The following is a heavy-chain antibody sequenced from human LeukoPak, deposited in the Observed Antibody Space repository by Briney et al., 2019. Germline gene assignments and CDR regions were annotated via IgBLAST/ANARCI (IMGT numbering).Heavy chain of an antibody. CDR1: GFTFSGDW. CDR2: INSDGSVA. D-gene: IGHD3-16*01. CDR3: ARALGGYFDY. V-gene: IGHV3-74*01. Sequence: GGSLRLSCAASGFTFSGDWMHWVRQAPGKGLVWVSRINSDGSVANYADSVKGRFTISRDNAKNTLYLQMNSLRAEDTAVYYCARALGGYFDYWGQGTLVTVSS. J-gene: IGHJ4*02.